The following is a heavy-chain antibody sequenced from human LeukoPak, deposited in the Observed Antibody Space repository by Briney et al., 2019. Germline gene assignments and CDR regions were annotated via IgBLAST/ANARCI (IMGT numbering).Heavy chain of an antibody. V-gene: IGHV3-20*04. J-gene: IGHJ4*02. Sequence: PGGSLRLSCAASGFTFDNYGINWVRQAPGKGLEWVSRIHWNGGRTGYADSVKGRFTISRDNAKNSLYLQMNSLRAEDTALYYCARPAGYCSSTSCYGGAFDYWGQGTLVTVSS. D-gene: IGHD2-2*01. CDR1: GFTFDNYG. CDR2: IHWNGGRT. CDR3: ARPAGYCSSTSCYGGAFDY.